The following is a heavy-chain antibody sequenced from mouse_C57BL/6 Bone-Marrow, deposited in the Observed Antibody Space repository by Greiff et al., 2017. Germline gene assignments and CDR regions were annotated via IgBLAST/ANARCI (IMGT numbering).Heavy chain of an antibody. CDR1: GYTFTDYY. J-gene: IGHJ2*01. V-gene: IGHV1-26*01. Sequence: EVQLQQSGPELVKPGASVKISCKASGYTFTDYYMNWVKQSHGKSLEWIGDINPNNGGTSYNQKFKGKATLTVDKSSSTAYMELRSLTSEDSAVYYCARGPRKWGQGTTLTVSS. CDR2: INPNNGGT. CDR3: ARGPRK.